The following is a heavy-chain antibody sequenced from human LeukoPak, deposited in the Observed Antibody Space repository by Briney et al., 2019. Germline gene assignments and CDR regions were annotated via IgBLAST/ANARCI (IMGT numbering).Heavy chain of an antibody. CDR3: ARGGDYVM. CDR2: IYYSGST. J-gene: IGHJ4*02. CDR1: GGSISSGSYY. V-gene: IGHV4-61*01. Sequence: SETLSLTCTVSGGSISSGSYYWSWIRQPPGKGLEWIGNIYYSGSTNYNPSLKSRVTISVDTSKNQFSLKLSSVTAADTAVYYCARGGDYVMWGQGTLVTVSS. D-gene: IGHD4-17*01.